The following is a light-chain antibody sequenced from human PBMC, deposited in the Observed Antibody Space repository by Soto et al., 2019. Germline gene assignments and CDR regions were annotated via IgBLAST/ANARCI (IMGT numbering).Light chain of an antibody. Sequence: DIVMTQSPDSLTVSLGERATINCRSSQTILYNSNNRNYLAWYQQKPGQPPKLLIHWASTRDSGVPDRFSGSGSGTDFTLTISSLQAEDVAVYSCQQYYSTPWTFGQGTKVEIK. CDR3: QQYYSTPWT. V-gene: IGKV4-1*01. CDR2: WAS. J-gene: IGKJ1*01. CDR1: QTILYNSNNRNY.